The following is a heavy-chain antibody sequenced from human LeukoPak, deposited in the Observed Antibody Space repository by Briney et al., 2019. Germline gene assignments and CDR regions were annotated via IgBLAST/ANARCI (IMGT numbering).Heavy chain of an antibody. CDR3: ARIMAAAAL. V-gene: IGHV1-46*01. D-gene: IGHD6-13*01. Sequence: ASVKVSCKTSGYTFTSYDINWVRQAPGQGLEWMGIINPSGGSTSYAQKFQGRVTMTRDTSTSTVYMELSSLRSEDTAVYYCARIMAAAALWGQGTLVTVSS. J-gene: IGHJ4*02. CDR2: INPSGGST. CDR1: GYTFTSYD.